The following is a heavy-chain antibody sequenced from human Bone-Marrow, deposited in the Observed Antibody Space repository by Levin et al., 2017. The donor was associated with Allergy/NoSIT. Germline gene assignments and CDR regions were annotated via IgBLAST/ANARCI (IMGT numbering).Heavy chain of an antibody. D-gene: IGHD3-22*01. CDR2: SRNKANSYTT. CDR3: TSRQIIVGDVIT. CDR1: GFTFSDYY. V-gene: IGHV3-72*01. Sequence: GGSLRLSCAASGFTFSDYYIDWVRQAPGKGLEWVGRSRNKANSYTTEYAAPVRGRFTISRDDTKKSLYLQMNSLKTEDTAIYYCTSRQIIVGDVITWGQGALVTVSS. J-gene: IGHJ4*02.